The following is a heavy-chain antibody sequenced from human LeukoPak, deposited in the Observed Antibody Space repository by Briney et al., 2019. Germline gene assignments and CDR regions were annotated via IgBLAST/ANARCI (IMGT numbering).Heavy chain of an antibody. Sequence: SKTLSLTCAVSGYSISSGYYWGWIRQPPGKGLEWIGSIYHSGSTYYNPSLKSRVTISVDTSKNQFSLKLSSVTAADTAVYYCARRDTIVGATKFDYWGQGTLVTVSS. CDR3: ARRDTIVGATKFDY. D-gene: IGHD1-26*01. J-gene: IGHJ4*02. CDR1: GYSISSGYY. V-gene: IGHV4-38-2*01. CDR2: IYHSGST.